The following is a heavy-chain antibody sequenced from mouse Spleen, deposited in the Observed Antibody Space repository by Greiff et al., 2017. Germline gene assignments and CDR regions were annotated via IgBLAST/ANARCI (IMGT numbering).Heavy chain of an antibody. V-gene: IGHV1S41*01. J-gene: IGHJ2*01. CDR2: IAPGSGST. D-gene: IGHD2-14*01. CDR3: AREGIGTYYFDY. Sequence: DLVKPGASVKLSCKASGYTFTSYWINWIQQRPGQGLEWIGRIAPGSGSTYYNEMFKGKATLTVDTSSSTAYIQLSSLSSEDSAVYFCAREGIGTYYFDYWGQGTTLTVSS. CDR1: GYTFTSYW.